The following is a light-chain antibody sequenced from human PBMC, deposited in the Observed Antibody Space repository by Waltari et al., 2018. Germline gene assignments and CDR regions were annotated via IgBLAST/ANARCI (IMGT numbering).Light chain of an antibody. CDR1: QDMSNY. CDR2: DAS. J-gene: IGKJ2*01. CDR3: QQYDNLPYT. Sequence: DIQMTQSPSPLSASVGHRVTINCQASQDMSNYLNWYQQKTGKAPKLLIYDASNLETGVPSRFSGSGSGTDFTFTISSLQPEDSATYYCQQYDNLPYTFGQGTKLEIK. V-gene: IGKV1-33*01.